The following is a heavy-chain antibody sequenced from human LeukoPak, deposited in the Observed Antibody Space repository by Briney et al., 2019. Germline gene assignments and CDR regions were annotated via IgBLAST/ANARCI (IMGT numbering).Heavy chain of an antibody. CDR1: GGTFSSYA. D-gene: IGHD2-21*02. Sequence: SVKVSCKASGGTFSSYAISWVRQAPGQGLEWMGGIIPIFGTANYAQKFQGRVTITADESTSTAYMELSSLRSEDTAVYYCARAKGGVVTAIDYFDYWGQGTLVTVSS. CDR3: ARAKGGVVTAIDYFDY. J-gene: IGHJ4*02. CDR2: IIPIFGTA. V-gene: IGHV1-69*13.